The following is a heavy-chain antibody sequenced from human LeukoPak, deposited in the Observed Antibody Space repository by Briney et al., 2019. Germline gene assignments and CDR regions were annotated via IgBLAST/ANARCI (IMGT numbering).Heavy chain of an antibody. V-gene: IGHV3-7*01. Sequence: GGSLRLSCAASGFTFTNYWMSWVRQAPRKGLEWVANIKQDGSEKYYVDSVKGRFTISRDNAKNSLYLQMNSLRAEDTAVYYCARGPYGLGYYYYYMDVWGKGTTVTVSS. CDR3: ARGPYGLGYYYYYMDV. J-gene: IGHJ6*03. CDR1: GFTFTNYW. D-gene: IGHD4-17*01. CDR2: IKQDGSEK.